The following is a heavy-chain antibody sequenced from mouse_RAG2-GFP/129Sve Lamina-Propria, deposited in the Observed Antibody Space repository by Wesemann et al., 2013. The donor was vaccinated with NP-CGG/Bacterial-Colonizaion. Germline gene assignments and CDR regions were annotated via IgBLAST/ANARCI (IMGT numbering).Heavy chain of an antibody. CDR3: ARVSNYDWYFDV. J-gene: IGHJ1*03. CDR2: ISYSGST. Sequence: PGMVKPSQSLSLTCTVTGYSITSGYDWHWIRHFPGNKLEWMGYISYSGSTNYNPSLKSRISITHDTSKNHFFLKLNSVTTEDTATYYCARVSNYDWYFDVWGTGTTVTVSS. V-gene: IGHV3-1*01. D-gene: IGHD2-5*01. CDR1: GYSITSGYD.